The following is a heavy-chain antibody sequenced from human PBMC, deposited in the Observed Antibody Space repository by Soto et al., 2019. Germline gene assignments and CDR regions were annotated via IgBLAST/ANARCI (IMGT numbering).Heavy chain of an antibody. D-gene: IGHD3-10*01. Sequence: AASVKVSCKTSGGTFRTYPITWVRQAPGQGLEWMGRIIPILDIEDYAQKFQGRVTITADKSTGTAYMELSSLRSEDTAVYYCARGANGSGSESAFDIWG. CDR3: ARGANGSGSESAFDI. J-gene: IGHJ3*02. CDR2: IIPILDIE. CDR1: GGTFRTYP. V-gene: IGHV1-69*04.